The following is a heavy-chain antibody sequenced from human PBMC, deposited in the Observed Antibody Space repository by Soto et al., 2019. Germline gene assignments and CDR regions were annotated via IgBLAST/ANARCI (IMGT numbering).Heavy chain of an antibody. V-gene: IGHV4-31*03. D-gene: IGHD4-17*01. CDR1: GGSISSGGYY. J-gene: IGHJ4*02. Sequence: SETLSLTCTVSGGSISSGGYYWSWIRQHPGKCFEWIGYIYYSGSTYSHPSLKSRVTISVDTSKNQFSLKLSSVTAADTAVYYCARNPDYGDNYFDYWGQGTLVTVSS. CDR2: IYYSGST. CDR3: ARNPDYGDNYFDY.